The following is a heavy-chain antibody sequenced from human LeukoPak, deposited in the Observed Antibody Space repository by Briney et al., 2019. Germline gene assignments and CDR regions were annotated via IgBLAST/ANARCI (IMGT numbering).Heavy chain of an antibody. CDR1: GFTFSSYG. CDR3: ARANTYDSNYYYGMDV. CDR2: IWYDGSNK. Sequence: RPGGSLRLSCAASGFTFSSYGMHWVRQAPGKGLEWVAVIWYDGSNKYYADSMKGRFTISRDNSKNTLYLQMNSLRAEDTAVYYCARANTYDSNYYYGMDVWGQGTTVTVSS. J-gene: IGHJ6*02. V-gene: IGHV3-33*01. D-gene: IGHD5-12*01.